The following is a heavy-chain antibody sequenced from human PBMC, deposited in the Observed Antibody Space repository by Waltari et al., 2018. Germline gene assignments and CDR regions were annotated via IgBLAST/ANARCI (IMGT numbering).Heavy chain of an antibody. CDR3: ARETNSTTSRALDH. CDR1: GGSISSYY. Sequence: QVQLQESGLRLVKPSEPLSLTCTVSGGSISSYYWTWLRQPAGKGLEWIGRMYTSESTNNHPSLKSRGTMSVDTSNSQFSLTLSSVTAADTAVYYCARETNSTTSRALDHWGQGTLVTVSS. CDR2: MYTSEST. D-gene: IGHD2-2*01. J-gene: IGHJ4*02. V-gene: IGHV4-4*07.